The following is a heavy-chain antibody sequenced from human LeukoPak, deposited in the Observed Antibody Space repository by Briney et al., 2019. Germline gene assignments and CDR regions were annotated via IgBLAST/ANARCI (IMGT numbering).Heavy chain of an antibody. J-gene: IGHJ4*02. Sequence: ASVKVSCKASGYTFTGYYMHWVRQAPGQGLEWMGWISPNSGGTNYAQKFQGRVTMTRDTSISTAYMELSRLRSDDTAVYYCATPLGYSSGWYYFDYWGQGTLVTVSS. CDR2: ISPNSGGT. CDR3: ATPLGYSSGWYYFDY. D-gene: IGHD6-19*01. CDR1: GYTFTGYY. V-gene: IGHV1-2*02.